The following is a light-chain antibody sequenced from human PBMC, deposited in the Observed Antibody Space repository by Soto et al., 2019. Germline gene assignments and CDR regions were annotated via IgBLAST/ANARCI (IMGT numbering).Light chain of an antibody. CDR3: PHANSVPLT. V-gene: IGKV1D-12*01. CDR1: QGINNW. Sequence: DIQMTQSPSSVSASVGDRVTITCRASQGINNWLAWYQQKPGKAPKLLIYTTSSLQSGVPSRFIGSGSGTDFTLTISSLQPADSATYYCPHANSVPLTFGGGTKVEIK. J-gene: IGKJ4*01. CDR2: TTS.